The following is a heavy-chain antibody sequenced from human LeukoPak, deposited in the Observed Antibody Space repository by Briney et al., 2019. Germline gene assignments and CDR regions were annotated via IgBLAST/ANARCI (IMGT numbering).Heavy chain of an antibody. J-gene: IGHJ4*02. V-gene: IGHV3-48*03. CDR2: ISSSGSTI. Sequence: GGSLRLSCAASGFTFSSYEMNWVRQAPGKGLEWVSYISSSGSTIYYADSVKGRFTISRDNAKNSLYLQMNSLRAEDTAVYYCARDYCSGGSCYSGGFDYWGQGTLVTVSS. CDR1: GFTFSSYE. D-gene: IGHD2-15*01. CDR3: ARDYCSGGSCYSGGFDY.